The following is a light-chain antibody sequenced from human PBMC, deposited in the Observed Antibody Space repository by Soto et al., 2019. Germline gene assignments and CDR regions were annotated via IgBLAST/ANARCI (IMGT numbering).Light chain of an antibody. CDR3: RSYTSNSILVV. CDR2: EVS. CDR1: SSDVGAYNY. V-gene: IGLV2-14*01. Sequence: QSALTQPASVSGSPGQSITISCTGTSSDVGAYNYVSWYQQHPGKYPKLMIYEVSNRPSGVSNRFFGSKSDNTASLTISGLQAEDEADYYCRSYTSNSILVVFGGRTKLTVL. J-gene: IGLJ2*01.